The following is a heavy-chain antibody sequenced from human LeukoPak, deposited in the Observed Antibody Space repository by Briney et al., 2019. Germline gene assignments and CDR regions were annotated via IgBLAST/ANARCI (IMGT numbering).Heavy chain of an antibody. V-gene: IGHV4-39*01. D-gene: IGHD4-17*01. CDR2: IYYSGST. CDR1: GGSMSSSSYY. CDR3: ARHGTVTHRFDY. J-gene: IGHJ4*02. Sequence: SETLSLTCGVSGGSMSSSSYYWGWIRQPPGKGLEWIGSIYYSGSTYYNPPLKSRVTISVDSSKNQCSLKLSSATAADTAVYYCARHGTVTHRFDYWGQGSLVTVSS.